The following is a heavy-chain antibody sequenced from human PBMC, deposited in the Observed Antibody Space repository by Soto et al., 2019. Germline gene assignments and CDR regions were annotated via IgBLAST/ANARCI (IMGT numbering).Heavy chain of an antibody. CDR1: GFSFSSYG. CDR3: ERERSSSSPLGGH. D-gene: IGHD6-6*01. Sequence: PXVCLRLSCAASGFSFSSYGMHWVRQAPGKGLEWVAVIWYDGSNKYYADSVKGRFTISRDNSKNTLYLQMNSLRAEDTAVYYCERERSSSSPLGGHWGQGTLVT. V-gene: IGHV3-33*01. J-gene: IGHJ4*02. CDR2: IWYDGSNK.